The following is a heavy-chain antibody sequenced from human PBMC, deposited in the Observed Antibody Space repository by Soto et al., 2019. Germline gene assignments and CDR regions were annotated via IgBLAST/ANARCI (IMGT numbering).Heavy chain of an antibody. CDR3: ARLRIATNNYKWFDP. Sequence: SETLSLTRSVSGAALNSGNYYWSWIRQVPGKGLEWIGHIYVTGAVDYNPSLRDRITISQDTSERQFSLNLRLVTAADTAVYYCARLRIATNNYKWFDPWGQGTLVTVSS. V-gene: IGHV4-31*03. CDR2: IYVTGAV. J-gene: IGHJ5*02. CDR1: GAALNSGNYY. D-gene: IGHD2-21*01.